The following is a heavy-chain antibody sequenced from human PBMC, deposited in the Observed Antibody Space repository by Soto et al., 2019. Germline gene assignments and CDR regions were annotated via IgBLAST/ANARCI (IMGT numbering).Heavy chain of an antibody. D-gene: IGHD3-3*01. J-gene: IGHJ4*02. Sequence: GGSLRLSCAASGFTFSSYSTNWVRQAPGKGLEWVSSISSSSSYIYYADSVKGRFTISRDNAKNSLYLQMNSLRAEDTAVYYCARGSTIFGVVTFPYDYWGQGTLVTVSS. V-gene: IGHV3-21*01. CDR3: ARGSTIFGVVTFPYDY. CDR2: ISSSSSYI. CDR1: GFTFSSYS.